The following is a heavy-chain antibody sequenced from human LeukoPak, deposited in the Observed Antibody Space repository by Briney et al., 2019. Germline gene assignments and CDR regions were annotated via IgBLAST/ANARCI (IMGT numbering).Heavy chain of an antibody. CDR2: IIPIFGTA. J-gene: IGHJ3*02. CDR1: GGTFSSYA. Sequence: SVKVSCKASGGTFSSYAISWVRQAPGQGLEWMGGIIPIFGTANYAQKFQGRVTITTDESTSIAYMELSSLRSEDTAVYYCVRPAGIFGVVADAFDIWGQGTMVTVSS. D-gene: IGHD3-3*01. CDR3: VRPAGIFGVVADAFDI. V-gene: IGHV1-69*05.